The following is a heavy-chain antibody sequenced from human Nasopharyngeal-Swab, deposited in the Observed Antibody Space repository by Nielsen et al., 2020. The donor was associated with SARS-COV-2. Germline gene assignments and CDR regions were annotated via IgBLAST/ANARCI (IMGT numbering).Heavy chain of an antibody. Sequence: GESLKISCAASGFTFSSYAMSWVRQAPGKGPEWVSSISGSGDTTYCADSVKGRFTISRDNSKHTLYLQLNSLSAEDTAVYYCAKGAVGGAVAGTQYFQHWGQGTQVTVSS. CDR3: AKGAVGGAVAGTQYFQH. CDR2: ISGSGDTT. D-gene: IGHD6-19*01. CDR1: GFTFSSYA. J-gene: IGHJ1*01. V-gene: IGHV3-23*01.